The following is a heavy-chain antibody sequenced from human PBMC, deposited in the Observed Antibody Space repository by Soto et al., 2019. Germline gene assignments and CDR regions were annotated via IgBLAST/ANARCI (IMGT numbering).Heavy chain of an antibody. V-gene: IGHV1-69*13. CDR2: IIPIFGTA. D-gene: IGHD5-12*01. CDR1: GGTFSSYA. CDR3: ASRRGYSGYEYSDY. J-gene: IGHJ4*02. Sequence: SVKVSCKASGGTFSSYAISWVRQAPGQGLEWMGGIIPIFGTANYAQKFQGRVTITADESTSTAYMELSSLRSEDTAVYYCASRRGYSGYEYSDYWGQGTLVTVSS.